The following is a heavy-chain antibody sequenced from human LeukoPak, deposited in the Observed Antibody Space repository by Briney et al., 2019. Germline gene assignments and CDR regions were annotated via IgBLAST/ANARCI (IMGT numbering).Heavy chain of an antibody. J-gene: IGHJ4*02. D-gene: IGHD6-25*01. V-gene: IGHV3-23*01. CDR3: AKNTQYSGYYDC. Sequence: GGSLRLSCAASGFTFSSYPMTWVRQAPGKGPEWVSFISDSGGITYYADSVKGRFTISRDNSKNTLYLQMNSLRAEDTAVYYCAKNTQYSGYYDCWGQGTLVAVSP. CDR2: ISDSGGIT. CDR1: GFTFSSYP.